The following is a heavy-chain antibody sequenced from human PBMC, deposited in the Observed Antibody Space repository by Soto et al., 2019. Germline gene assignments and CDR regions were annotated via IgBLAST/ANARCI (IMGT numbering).Heavy chain of an antibody. Sequence: QITLKESGPKLVKPTQNLTLTCTFSGFSLSTRGVAVGWFRQPPGKALEWLALIYWDEDKWYSPSLKSRLTITDDNSKNQVVLTMTNMDPVETATYYCAHRPRGYAYYFDYWGQGTLVTVSS. CDR1: GFSLSTRGVA. CDR3: AHRPRGYAYYFDY. CDR2: IYWDEDK. V-gene: IGHV2-5*02. J-gene: IGHJ4*02. D-gene: IGHD5-12*01.